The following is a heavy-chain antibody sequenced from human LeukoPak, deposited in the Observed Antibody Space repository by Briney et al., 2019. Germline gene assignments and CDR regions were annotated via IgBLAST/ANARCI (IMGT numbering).Heavy chain of an antibody. V-gene: IGHV4-39*07. J-gene: IGHJ4*02. CDR3: ARIQLWPLHYFDY. CDR2: INHSGDT. CDR1: GGSISSSSYY. D-gene: IGHD5-18*01. Sequence: SETLSLTCTVSGGSISSSSYYWGWIRQPPGKGLEWIGEINHSGDTKYNPSLKSRVTISVDTSKNQFSLKVSSVTAADTAVYYCARIQLWPLHYFDYWGQGTLVTVSS.